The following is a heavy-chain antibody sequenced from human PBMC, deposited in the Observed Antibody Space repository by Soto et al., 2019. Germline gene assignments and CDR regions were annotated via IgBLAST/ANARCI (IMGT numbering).Heavy chain of an antibody. CDR1: GGSISSGDYY. CDR3: ARVLVVGGRYYYGMDV. V-gene: IGHV4-30-4*01. Sequence: KTSETLSLTCTVSGGSISSGDYYWSWIRQPPGKGLEWIGYIYYSGSTYYNPSLKSRVTISVDTSKNQFSLKLSSVTAADTAVYYCARVLVVGGRYYYGMDVWGQGTTVTVSS. D-gene: IGHD2-15*01. J-gene: IGHJ6*02. CDR2: IYYSGST.